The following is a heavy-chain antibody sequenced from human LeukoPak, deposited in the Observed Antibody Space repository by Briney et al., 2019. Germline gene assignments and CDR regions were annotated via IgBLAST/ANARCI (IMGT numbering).Heavy chain of an antibody. J-gene: IGHJ6*04. CDR1: GFTFSSYS. CDR3: XXGTRDSSGYYSPPDV. Sequence: PGXSLRXSCAASGFTFSSYSMNWVRQAPGKGLEWVSSISSSSSYIYYADSVKGRFTISRDNAKNSLYMQMNSLRAEDTAVYYCXXGTRDSSGYYSPPDVWGKGTTVTVSS. V-gene: IGHV3-21*01. CDR2: ISSSSSYI. D-gene: IGHD3-22*01.